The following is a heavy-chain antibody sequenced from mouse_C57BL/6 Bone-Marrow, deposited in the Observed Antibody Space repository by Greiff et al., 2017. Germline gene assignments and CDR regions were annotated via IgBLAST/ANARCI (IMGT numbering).Heavy chain of an antibody. D-gene: IGHD2-4*01. Sequence: QVQLQQSGAELARPGASVKLSCKASGYTFTSYGISWVKQRTGQGLEWIGEIYPRGGNTYYNQKFKGKATLTADKSSSTAYMELRSLTSEYSAVYFCASYYDYADAMDYWGQGTSVTVSS. V-gene: IGHV1-81*01. J-gene: IGHJ4*01. CDR2: IYPRGGNT. CDR1: GYTFTSYG. CDR3: ASYYDYADAMDY.